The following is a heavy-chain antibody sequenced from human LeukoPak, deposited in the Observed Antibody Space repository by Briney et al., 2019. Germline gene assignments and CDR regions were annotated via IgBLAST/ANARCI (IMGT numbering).Heavy chain of an antibody. V-gene: IGHV3-30*18. CDR3: AKFSGTDMPRDYFDY. CDR1: GFTFSSYW. J-gene: IGHJ4*02. D-gene: IGHD5-12*01. CDR2: ISYDGSNK. Sequence: GGSLRLSCAASGFTFSSYWMTWVRQAPGKGLEWVAVISYDGSNKYYADSVKGRFTISRDNSKNTLYLQMNSLRAEDTAVYYCAKFSGTDMPRDYFDYWGQGTLVTVSS.